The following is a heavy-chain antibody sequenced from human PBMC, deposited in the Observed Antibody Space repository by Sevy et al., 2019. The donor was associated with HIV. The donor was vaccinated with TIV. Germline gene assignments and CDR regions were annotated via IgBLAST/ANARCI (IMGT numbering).Heavy chain of an antibody. CDR1: GYIFTGYY. CDR3: ARVGDITMIESWFDP. J-gene: IGHJ5*02. V-gene: IGHV1-2*02. Sequence: ASVKVSCKASGYIFTGYYMHWVRQAPGQGLEWMGWINPNSGGTNYAQKFQGRVTMTRDTSISTAYMELSRLRSDDTAVYYCARVGDITMIESWFDPWGQRILVTVSS. CDR2: INPNSGGT. D-gene: IGHD3-22*01.